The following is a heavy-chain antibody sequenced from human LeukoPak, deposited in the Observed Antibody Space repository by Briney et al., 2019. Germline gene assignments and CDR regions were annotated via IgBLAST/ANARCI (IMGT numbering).Heavy chain of an antibody. CDR2: IYTIVST. V-gene: IGHV4-4*07. Sequence: SETLSLTCTVSGVSISSYYWSGIRHPARKGLEWIGRIYTIVSTNYNPSLNSRVTMSVDTSKNQFSLKLRCVTAADTVVYYCARVQARDYYYYYYMDVWGNGTTVTVSS. CDR3: ARVQARDYYYYYYMDV. J-gene: IGHJ6*03. CDR1: GVSISSYY. D-gene: IGHD3-10*01.